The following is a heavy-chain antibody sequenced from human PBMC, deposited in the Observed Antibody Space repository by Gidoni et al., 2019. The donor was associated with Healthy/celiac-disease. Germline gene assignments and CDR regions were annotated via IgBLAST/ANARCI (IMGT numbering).Heavy chain of an antibody. CDR2: IRSKANSDAT. CDR3: TRQITGYSSNWFDP. J-gene: IGHJ5*02. D-gene: IGHD6-13*01. CDR1: GFTFSGSA. V-gene: IGHV3-73*01. Sequence: EVQLVESGGGLVQPGGSLKLSCAASGFTFSGSAMHWVRQASGKGLEWVGRIRSKANSDATAYAASVKGRFTISRDDSKNTAYLQMNSLKTEDTAVYYCTRQITGYSSNWFDPWGQGTLVTVSS.